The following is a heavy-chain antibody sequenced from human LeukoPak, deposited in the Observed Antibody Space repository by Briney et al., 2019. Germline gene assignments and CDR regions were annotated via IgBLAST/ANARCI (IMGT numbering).Heavy chain of an antibody. D-gene: IGHD6-6*01. Sequence: GGSLRLSCAAYGFTFSSYAMSWVRQAPGKGLEWVSSISGSGVSTYYADSVKGRFTISRDNSNNTLYLQMHSLRAEDTAVYYCAKVIAARPSTYYFDYWGQGTLVTVSS. J-gene: IGHJ4*02. CDR3: AKVIAARPSTYYFDY. CDR1: GFTFSSYA. V-gene: IGHV3-23*01. CDR2: ISGSGVST.